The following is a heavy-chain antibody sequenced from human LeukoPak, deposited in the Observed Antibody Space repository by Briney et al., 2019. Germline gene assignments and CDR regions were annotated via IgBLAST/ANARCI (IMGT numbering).Heavy chain of an antibody. J-gene: IGHJ4*02. V-gene: IGHV3-48*01. Sequence: GGSLRLSCAASEFPFGTSGMNWFRQAPGKGLEWVSFIGSSSAPIYYADSVKGRFTISRDNSKNTLYLQMSSLRAEDTAVYYCARAAFSSWSYPSYYFDYWGQGTLVTVSS. CDR3: ARAAFSSWSYPSYYFDY. D-gene: IGHD6-13*01. CDR1: EFPFGTSG. CDR2: IGSSSAPI.